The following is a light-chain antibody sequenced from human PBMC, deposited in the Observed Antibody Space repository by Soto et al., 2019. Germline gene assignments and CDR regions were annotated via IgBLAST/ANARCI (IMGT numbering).Light chain of an antibody. CDR2: SAS. J-gene: IGKJ4*01. Sequence: DIQMTQSPSSVSASVGDRVAITCRASQGISSRLAWYQQIPGKAPKPLIYSASSLQSGVPWRFSGSGSGTDFTLTITSLQPEDFAAYYCQQTDSYPLTFGGGTKVDIK. CDR1: QGISSR. V-gene: IGKV1-12*01. CDR3: QQTDSYPLT.